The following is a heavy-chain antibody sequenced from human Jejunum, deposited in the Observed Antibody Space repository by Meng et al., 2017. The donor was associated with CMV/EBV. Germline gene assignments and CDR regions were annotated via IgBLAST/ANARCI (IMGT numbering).Heavy chain of an antibody. Sequence: SGYTYNAYNIHWVQQVPGQGLEWLGRIIPNTGAAKYAQQFQGRVTLTRDTSISTAYMELSSLTSSDTAFYYCARGAYNTAGNGLDDYWGQGTLVTVSS. CDR3: ARGAYNTAGNGLDDY. V-gene: IGHV1-2*06. J-gene: IGHJ4*02. D-gene: IGHD5-18*01. CDR2: IIPNTGAA. CDR1: GYTYNAYN.